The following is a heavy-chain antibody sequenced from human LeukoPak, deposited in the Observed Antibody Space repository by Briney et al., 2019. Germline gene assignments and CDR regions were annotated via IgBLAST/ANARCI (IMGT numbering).Heavy chain of an antibody. CDR2: MNPNSGNT. Sequence: GASVKVSCKASGYTFTSYDINWVRQATGQGLEWMGWMNPNSGNTGYAQKFQGRVTMTRNTSISTAYMELSSLRSEDTAVYYCARAQRVTPRYSNYHGYSYGPLGWWGQGTLVTVSS. V-gene: IGHV1-8*01. CDR1: GYTFTSYD. D-gene: IGHD5-18*01. CDR3: ARAQRVTPRYSNYHGYSYGPLGW. J-gene: IGHJ4*02.